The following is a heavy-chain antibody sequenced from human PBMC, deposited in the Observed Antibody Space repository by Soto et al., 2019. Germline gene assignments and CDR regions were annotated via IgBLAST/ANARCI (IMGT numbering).Heavy chain of an antibody. V-gene: IGHV3-23*01. CDR2: ISGSGGST. Sequence: GGSLRLSCAASGFTFSSYAMSWVRQAPGKGLEWVSAISGSGGSTYYADSVKGRFTISRDNSKNTLYLQMNSLRAEDTAVYYCAKDRGPSMVRGVPYPHWGQGTLVTVSS. J-gene: IGHJ4*02. CDR1: GFTFSSYA. D-gene: IGHD3-10*01. CDR3: AKDRGPSMVRGVPYPH.